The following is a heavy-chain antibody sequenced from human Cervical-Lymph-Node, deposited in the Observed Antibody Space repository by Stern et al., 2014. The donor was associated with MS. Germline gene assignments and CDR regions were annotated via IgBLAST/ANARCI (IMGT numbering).Heavy chain of an antibody. V-gene: IGHV3-53*01. D-gene: IGHD1-1*01. Sequence: VQLVQSGGGVIQPGGSLRLSCTASGFTVSRDYMTWVRQAPGKGLEWVSLITTVGSTFYTDSVKGRFTISRDDSKNTVYLHMTSLRAEDTAMYYCARDTSSPERSDWWGQGTLVTVSS. CDR3: ARDTSSPERSDW. J-gene: IGHJ4*02. CDR1: GFTVSRDY. CDR2: ITTVGST.